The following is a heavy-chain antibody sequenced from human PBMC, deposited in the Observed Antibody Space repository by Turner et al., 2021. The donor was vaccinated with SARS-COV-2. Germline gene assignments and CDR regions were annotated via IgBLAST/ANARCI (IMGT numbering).Heavy chain of an antibody. CDR3: ARDGGYSGYAYFDY. Sequence: QVQLVESGGGVVQPGWSLRLSCAASGFTFSSYGMHWVRQAPGKGLEWVAVIWYDGSNKYYADSVKGRFTITRDNSKNTLYLQMNSLRAEDTAVYYCARDGGYSGYAYFDYWGQGTLVTVSS. CDR2: IWYDGSNK. V-gene: IGHV3-33*08. J-gene: IGHJ4*02. D-gene: IGHD5-12*01. CDR1: GFTFSSYG.